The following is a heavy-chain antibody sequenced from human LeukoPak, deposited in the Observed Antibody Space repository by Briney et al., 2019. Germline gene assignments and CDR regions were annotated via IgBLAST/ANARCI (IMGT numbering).Heavy chain of an antibody. CDR2: ISSSGSFI. D-gene: IGHD2-2*01. V-gene: IGHV3-21*01. CDR1: GFTFSSYS. J-gene: IGHJ3*02. Sequence: PGGSLRLSCAASGFTFSSYSMNWVRQAPGEGLEWVSSISSSGSFIYYADSVKGRFTISRDNARDSLFLQMNSLRAEDTAVYYCARDLRYCSSASCSENGAFDIWGQGTVVTVSS. CDR3: ARDLRYCSSASCSENGAFDI.